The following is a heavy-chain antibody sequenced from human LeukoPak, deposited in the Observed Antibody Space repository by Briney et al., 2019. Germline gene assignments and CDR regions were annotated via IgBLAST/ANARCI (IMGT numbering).Heavy chain of an antibody. J-gene: IGHJ4*02. V-gene: IGHV3-15*01. CDR3: TTGLYDILTD. CDR2: IKSKTDGGTT. CDR1: GFIVSSNY. D-gene: IGHD3-9*01. Sequence: GSLRLSCAASGFIVSSNYMSWVRQAPGKGLEWVGRIKSKTDGGTTDYAAPVKGRFTISRDDSKNTLYLQMNSLKTEDTAVYYCTTGLYDILTDWGQGTLVTVSS.